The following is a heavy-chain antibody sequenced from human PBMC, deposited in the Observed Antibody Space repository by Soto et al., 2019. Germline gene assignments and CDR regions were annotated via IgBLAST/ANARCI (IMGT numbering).Heavy chain of an antibody. V-gene: IGHV1-2*04. CDR2: INPNSGGT. CDR3: AREHRWALGYCSGGSCQLHDYYYMDV. J-gene: IGHJ6*03. CDR1: GYTFTGYY. D-gene: IGHD2-15*01. Sequence: ASVKVSCKASGYTFTGYYMDWVRQAPGQGLEWMGWINPNSGGTNYAQKFQGWVTMTGDTSISTAYMELSRLRSDDTAVYYCAREHRWALGYCSGGSCQLHDYYYMDVLCKGTTVTISS.